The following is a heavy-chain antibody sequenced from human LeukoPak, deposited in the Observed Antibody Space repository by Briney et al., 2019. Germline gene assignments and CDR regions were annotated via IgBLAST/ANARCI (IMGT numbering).Heavy chain of an antibody. CDR1: GFTLSTYG. CDR3: AKTQTNRYYYFDY. CDR2: VSYDGSDK. V-gene: IGHV3-30*18. J-gene: IGHJ4*02. Sequence: GGSLRLSCAASGFTLSTYGMHWVRQAPGKGLEWVAIVSYDGSDKYYADSVKGRFTISRDNSKNTLYLQMNSLRPEDTAVYYCAKTQTNRYYYFDYWGQGTLVTVSS. D-gene: IGHD1-26*01.